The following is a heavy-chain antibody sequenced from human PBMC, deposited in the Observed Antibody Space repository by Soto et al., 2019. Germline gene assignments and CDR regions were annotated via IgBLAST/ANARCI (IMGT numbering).Heavy chain of an antibody. CDR1: GFTFSSYA. Sequence: EVQLVESGGGLVQPGGSLRLSCAASGFTFSSYAMHWVRQAPGKGLEYVSAISSNGGSTYYANSVKGRFTISRDNSKNALYIQMGSRRAEDMAVYYCARVLSDYGSGSYEWDWFFDLWGRVTLVTVSS. D-gene: IGHD3-10*01. CDR2: ISSNGGST. J-gene: IGHJ2*01. CDR3: ARVLSDYGSGSYEWDWFFDL. V-gene: IGHV3-64*01.